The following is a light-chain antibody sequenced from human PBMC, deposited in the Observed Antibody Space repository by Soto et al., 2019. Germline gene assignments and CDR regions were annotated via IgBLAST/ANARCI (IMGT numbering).Light chain of an antibody. CDR2: KAS. Sequence: DIQMTQSPSTLSGSVGDRVTITCRASQTISSWLAWYQQKPGKAPKLLIYKASTLKSGVPSRFSGSGSGTEFTLTISSLQPADVATYYCHHYNSYSEAFGQGTKVELK. CDR1: QTISSW. J-gene: IGKJ1*01. V-gene: IGKV1-5*03. CDR3: HHYNSYSEA.